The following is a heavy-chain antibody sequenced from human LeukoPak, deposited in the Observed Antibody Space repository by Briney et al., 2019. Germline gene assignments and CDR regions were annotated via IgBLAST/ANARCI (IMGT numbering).Heavy chain of an antibody. CDR1: GFTFSNAW. Sequence: PGGSLRLSCAASGFTFSNAWMSWVRQAPGKGLEWVGRIKSKTDGGTTDYAAPVKGRFTISRDDSKNTLYLQMNSLKTEDTAVYYCTTDLVGMITFGELWGQGTLVTVSS. D-gene: IGHD3-16*01. V-gene: IGHV3-15*01. J-gene: IGHJ4*02. CDR3: TTDLVGMITFGEL. CDR2: IKSKTDGGTT.